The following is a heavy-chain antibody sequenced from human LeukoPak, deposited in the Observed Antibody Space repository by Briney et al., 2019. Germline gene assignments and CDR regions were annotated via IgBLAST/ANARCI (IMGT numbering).Heavy chain of an antibody. V-gene: IGHV1-69*04. Sequence: SVKVSCKASGGTFSSYAISSVRPAPGQGLEWMGRIIPILGIANYAQKVQGRVTISADKSTSTAYMELSSLRSEDTAVYYCARDRVTPNWFDPWGQGTLVTVSS. CDR2: IIPILGIA. CDR1: GGTFSSYA. J-gene: IGHJ5*02. CDR3: ARDRVTPNWFDP. D-gene: IGHD5-18*01.